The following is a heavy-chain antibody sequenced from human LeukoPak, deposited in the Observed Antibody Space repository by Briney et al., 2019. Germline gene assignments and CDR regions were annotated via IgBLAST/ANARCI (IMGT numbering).Heavy chain of an antibody. CDR2: ISYDGSNK. Sequence: GRSLRLSCAASGFTFSSYGMHWVRQAPGKGLEWVAVISYDGSNKYHADSVKGRFTISRDNSKNTLYLQMNSLRAEDTAVYYCAKGTLYCSGGSCPSFDYWGQGTLVTVSS. D-gene: IGHD2-15*01. CDR3: AKGTLYCSGGSCPSFDY. CDR1: GFTFSSYG. J-gene: IGHJ4*02. V-gene: IGHV3-30*18.